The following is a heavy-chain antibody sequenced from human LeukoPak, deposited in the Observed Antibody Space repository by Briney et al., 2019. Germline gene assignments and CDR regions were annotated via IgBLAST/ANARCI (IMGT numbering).Heavy chain of an antibody. V-gene: IGHV4-59*01. J-gene: IGHJ5*02. CDR2: IYYSGST. CDR1: GGSISSYY. Sequence: SETLSLTCTVPGGSISSYYWSWIRQPPGKGLEWIGYIYYSGSTNYNPSLKSRVTISVDTSKNQFSLELSSVTAADTAVYYCARDEYNWFDPWGQGTLVTVSS. CDR3: ARDEYNWFDP.